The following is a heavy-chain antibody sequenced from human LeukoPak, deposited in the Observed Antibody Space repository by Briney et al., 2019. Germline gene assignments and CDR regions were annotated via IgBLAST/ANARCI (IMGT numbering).Heavy chain of an antibody. CDR3: AKSVGYGDSGGHYFDY. D-gene: IGHD4-17*01. Sequence: PGGSLRLSCAASGFTFSSYAMSWVRQAPGKGLEWVSAISGSGGSTYYADSVKGRFTISRDNSKNTLYLQMNSLRAEDTAVYYCAKSVGYGDSGGHYFDYWGQGTLVTVSS. CDR1: GFTFSSYA. J-gene: IGHJ4*02. V-gene: IGHV3-23*01. CDR2: ISGSGGST.